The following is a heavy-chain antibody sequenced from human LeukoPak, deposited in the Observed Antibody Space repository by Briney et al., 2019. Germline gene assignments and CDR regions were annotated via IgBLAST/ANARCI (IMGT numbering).Heavy chain of an antibody. Sequence: GGSLRLSCAASGFTFSNYWMNWVRQAPGKGLEWVANIKQDGSEKYYVDSVKGRFTISRDNAKNSLYLQMNSLRAEDTAVYYCAAGSSGWHDAFDIWGQGTMVTVSS. CDR1: GFTFSNYW. J-gene: IGHJ3*02. V-gene: IGHV3-7*01. CDR2: IKQDGSEK. CDR3: AAGSSGWHDAFDI. D-gene: IGHD6-19*01.